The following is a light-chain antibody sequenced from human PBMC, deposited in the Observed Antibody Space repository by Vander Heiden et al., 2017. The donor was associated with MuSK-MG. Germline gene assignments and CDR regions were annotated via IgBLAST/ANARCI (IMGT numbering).Light chain of an antibody. V-gene: IGLV3-19*01. CDR3: NSRDSSGNHVV. J-gene: IGLJ2*01. CDR1: SLRSYY. Sequence: SSELTQDPAVPVALGQTGRITCQGDSLRSYYASWYQQKPGQAPVLVIYGKNNRPSGIPDRFSGSSSGNTASLTITGAQAEDEADYYCNSRDSSGNHVVFGGGTKLTVL. CDR2: GKN.